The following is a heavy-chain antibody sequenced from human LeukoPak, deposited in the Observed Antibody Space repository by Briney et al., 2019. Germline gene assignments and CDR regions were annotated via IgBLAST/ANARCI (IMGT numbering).Heavy chain of an antibody. CDR2: ISSSSSYI. Sequence: GGSLRLSCAATGLTFSSYSMNLVRQAPGKGLEWVSSISSSSSYIYYADSVKGRFTISRDNAKNSLYLQMNSLRAEDTAVYYCARAQDRITMIVVVIDGTYYFDYWGQGTLVTVSS. CDR1: GLTFSSYS. V-gene: IGHV3-21*01. CDR3: ARAQDRITMIVVVIDGTYYFDY. J-gene: IGHJ4*02. D-gene: IGHD3-22*01.